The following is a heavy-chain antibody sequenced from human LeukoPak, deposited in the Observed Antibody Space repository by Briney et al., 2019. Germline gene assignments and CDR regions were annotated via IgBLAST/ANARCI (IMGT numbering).Heavy chain of an antibody. CDR3: AKDSGGFGELGYFDY. D-gene: IGHD3-10*01. J-gene: IGHJ4*02. Sequence: GRSLRLSCAASEFTFSSYGMHWVRQAPGKGLEWVAVISYDGSNKYYADSVKGRFTISRDNSKNTLYLQMNSLRAEDTAVYYCAKDSGGFGELGYFDYWGQGTLVTVSS. CDR2: ISYDGSNK. V-gene: IGHV3-30*18. CDR1: EFTFSSYG.